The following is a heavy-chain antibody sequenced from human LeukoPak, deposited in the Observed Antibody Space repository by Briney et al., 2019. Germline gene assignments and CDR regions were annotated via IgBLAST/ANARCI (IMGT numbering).Heavy chain of an antibody. J-gene: IGHJ4*02. V-gene: IGHV1-69*05. CDR2: IIPIFGTA. Sequence: GSSVKVSCKASGGTFISYAISWVRQAPGQGLEWMGGIIPIFGTANYAQKFQGRVTMTRDTSTSTVYMELSSLRSEDTAVYYCAREVFGDYSYFDYWGQGTLVTVSS. CDR1: GGTFISYA. D-gene: IGHD4-17*01. CDR3: AREVFGDYSYFDY.